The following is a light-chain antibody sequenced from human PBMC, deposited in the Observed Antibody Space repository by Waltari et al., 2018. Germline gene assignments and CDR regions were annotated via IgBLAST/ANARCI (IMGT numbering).Light chain of an antibody. CDR3: QQYGRSWNT. Sequence: EIVFTQSTGPLSLSPGERATLSCRASQSVSGNNLAWYQQKPAQDPRLLIHGASSRATGIPDRFSGSGSGTDFTLTISRLEPEDFAVYYCQQYGRSWNTFGQGTKLEIK. V-gene: IGKV3-20*01. J-gene: IGKJ2*01. CDR1: QSVSGNN. CDR2: GAS.